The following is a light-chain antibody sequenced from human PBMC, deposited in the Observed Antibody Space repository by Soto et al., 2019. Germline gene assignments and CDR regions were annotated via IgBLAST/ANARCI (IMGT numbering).Light chain of an antibody. CDR1: QSVSSN. Sequence: EIVITQSPATLSVSPGERATLSCRASQSVSSNLAWYQQKPGQAPRLHIYGASTRATGIPARFSGSGSGTEFTLTISSLQSEDFAVYYCQQYNNWPTWTFGQGTKVDI. V-gene: IGKV3-15*01. J-gene: IGKJ1*01. CDR3: QQYNNWPTWT. CDR2: GAS.